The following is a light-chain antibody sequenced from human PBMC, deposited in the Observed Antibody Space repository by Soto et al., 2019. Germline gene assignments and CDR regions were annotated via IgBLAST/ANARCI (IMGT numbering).Light chain of an antibody. CDR2: GAS. J-gene: IGKJ5*01. V-gene: IGKV3-20*01. CDR1: QSVSRSN. CDR3: QHFGGTTFT. Sequence: EIVLTQSPDTLSLSPGERATVPCRASQSVSRSNLAWYQHKPGQAPRLLIYGASTRATGIPDRFSGSGSGTHFTLTISRLEPGDFAVYYCQHFGGTTFTFGQGTRLEIK.